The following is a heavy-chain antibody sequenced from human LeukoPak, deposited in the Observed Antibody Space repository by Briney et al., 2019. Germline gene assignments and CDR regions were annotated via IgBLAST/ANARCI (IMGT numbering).Heavy chain of an antibody. V-gene: IGHV3-30*03. CDR2: ISYDGSNK. Sequence: PGGSLRLSCAASGFTFSSYGMHWVRQAPGKGLEWVAVISYDGSNKYYADSVKGRFTISRDNSKNTLYLQMNSLRAEDTAVYYCAISTFGELSLFDYWGQGTLVTVSS. D-gene: IGHD3-10*01. CDR3: AISTFGELSLFDY. J-gene: IGHJ4*02. CDR1: GFTFSSYG.